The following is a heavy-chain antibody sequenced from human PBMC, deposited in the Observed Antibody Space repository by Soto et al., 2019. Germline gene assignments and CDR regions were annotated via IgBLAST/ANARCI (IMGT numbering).Heavy chain of an antibody. CDR2: ILSDGGTK. J-gene: IGHJ4*02. CDR1: GFTFAGYA. CDR3: SKGLRPDGKYDLDY. D-gene: IGHD3-3*01. Sequence: EVQLLESGGGLVQPGGSLRLSCAASGFTFAGYAMNWVRQAPGRGLEWVAGILSDGGTKYYADPVKGRFTISRDNSKNILYLQMSSLKADDTALYYCSKGLRPDGKYDLDYWGQGTPVVVSS. V-gene: IGHV3-23*01.